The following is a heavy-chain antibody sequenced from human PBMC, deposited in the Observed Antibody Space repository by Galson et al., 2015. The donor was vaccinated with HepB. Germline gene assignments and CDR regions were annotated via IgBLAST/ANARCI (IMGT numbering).Heavy chain of an antibody. CDR3: AQWRGPDS. J-gene: IGHJ4*02. Sequence: SLRLSCAAAGFTLSSYTVYGVRQAPGEGLELVAAISYDGTNKYDPDSEKGRFSISRYNSKNTFYLQMQSLRPEDTVVYYCAQWRGPDSWGQRTAVNVSS. V-gene: IGHV3-30*04. CDR1: GFTLSSYT. D-gene: IGHD2-8*01. CDR2: ISYDGTNK.